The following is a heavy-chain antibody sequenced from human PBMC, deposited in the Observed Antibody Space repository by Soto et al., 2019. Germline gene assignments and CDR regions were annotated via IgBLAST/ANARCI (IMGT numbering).Heavy chain of an antibody. CDR3: AKERNYGSGSYSGNFDY. CDR2: ISGSGGST. D-gene: IGHD3-10*01. J-gene: IGHJ4*02. Sequence: EVQLLESGGGLVQPGGSLRLSCAASGFTFSSYAMSWVHQAPGKGLEWVSAISGSGGSTYYADSVKGRFTISRDNSKNTLYLQMNSLRAEDTAVYYCAKERNYGSGSYSGNFDYWGQGTLVTVSS. V-gene: IGHV3-23*01. CDR1: GFTFSSYA.